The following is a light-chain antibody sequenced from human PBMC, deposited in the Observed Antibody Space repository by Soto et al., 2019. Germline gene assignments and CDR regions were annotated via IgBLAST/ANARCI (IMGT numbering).Light chain of an antibody. J-gene: IGLJ1*01. CDR2: EVS. CDR3: GSYTATIYV. CDR1: SSDVGGYKF. V-gene: IGLV2-14*01. Sequence: QSALTQPASVSGSPGQSVTISCTGTSSDVGGYKFVSWYQQHPGKAPKLIIYEVSNRPSGVSTLSSGSKSGNTAYLTISWLQAEDEADYYCGSYTATIYVFGTAPNVTV.